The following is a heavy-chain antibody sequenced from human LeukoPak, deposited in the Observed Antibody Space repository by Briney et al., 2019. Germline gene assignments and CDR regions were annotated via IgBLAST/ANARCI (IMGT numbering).Heavy chain of an antibody. CDR2: ISAYNGNT. D-gene: IGHD5-18*01. J-gene: IGHJ4*02. V-gene: IGHV1-18*01. CDR1: GYTFTSYG. Sequence: ASVKVSCKASGYTFTSYGISWVRQAPGQGLEWMGWISAYNGNTNYAQKLQGRVTMTTDTSTSTAYMELRSPRSDDTAVYYCARGWGTDTAMGSDYWGQGTLVTVSS. CDR3: ARGWGTDTAMGSDY.